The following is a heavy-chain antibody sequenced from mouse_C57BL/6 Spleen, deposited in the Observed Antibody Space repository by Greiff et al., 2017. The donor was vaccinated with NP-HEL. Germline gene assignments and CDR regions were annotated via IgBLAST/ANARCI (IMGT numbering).Heavy chain of an antibody. J-gene: IGHJ4*01. V-gene: IGHV1-50*01. CDR2: IDPSDSYT. CDR3: ARRGIYYGNFYAMDY. D-gene: IGHD2-1*01. CDR1: GYTFTSYW. Sequence: QVQLQQSGAELVKPGASVKLSCKASGYTFTSYWMQWVKQRPGQGLEWIGEIDPSDSYTNYNQKFKGKATLTVDTSSSTAYMQLSSLTSEDSAVYYCARRGIYYGNFYAMDYWGQGTSVTVSS.